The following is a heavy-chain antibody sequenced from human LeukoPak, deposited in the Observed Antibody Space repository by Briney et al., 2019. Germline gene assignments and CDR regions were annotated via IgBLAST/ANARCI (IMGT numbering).Heavy chain of an antibody. Sequence: PGGSLRLSCAASGFTFSTYWMTRVRQAPGKGLEWVANIKEDGSDKYYVDSVKGRFTISRDNAKNSLYLQMNNLRAEDTAVYYCARDVGYFRFDYWGQGTLVTVSS. CDR3: ARDVGYFRFDY. CDR1: GFTFSTYW. CDR2: IKEDGSDK. J-gene: IGHJ4*02. D-gene: IGHD5-18*01. V-gene: IGHV3-7*01.